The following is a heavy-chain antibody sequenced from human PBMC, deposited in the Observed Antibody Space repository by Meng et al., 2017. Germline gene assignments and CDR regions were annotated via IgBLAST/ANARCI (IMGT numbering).Heavy chain of an antibody. CDR3: ARGNSGWYITQNWCDP. CDR2: MNPNSGNT. Sequence: ASVKVSCKASGYTFTSYDINWVRQATGQGLEWMGWMNPNSGNTGYAQKFQGRVTMTRNTSISTAYRELSSLRSEDTAVYYCARGNSGWYITQNWCDPWGHGTLVTVAS. V-gene: IGHV1-8*01. D-gene: IGHD6-19*01. J-gene: IGHJ5*02. CDR1: GYTFTSYD.